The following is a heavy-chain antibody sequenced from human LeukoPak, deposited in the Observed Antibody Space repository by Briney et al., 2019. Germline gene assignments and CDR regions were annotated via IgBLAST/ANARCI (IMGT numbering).Heavy chain of an antibody. CDR3: ARGDQAPWNDGDGVLY. CDR2: MNPNSGNT. D-gene: IGHD1-1*01. V-gene: IGHV1-8*01. CDR1: GYTFTSYD. J-gene: IGHJ4*02. Sequence: ASVKVSCKASGYTFTSYDINWVRQATGQGLEWMGWMNPNSGNTGYAQKFQGRVTMTRDTPTSTVYMELSSLRSEDTAVYYCARGDQAPWNDGDGVLYWGQGTLVTVSS.